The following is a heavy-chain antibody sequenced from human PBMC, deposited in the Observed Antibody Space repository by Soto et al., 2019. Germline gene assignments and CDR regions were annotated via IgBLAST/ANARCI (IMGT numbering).Heavy chain of an antibody. CDR1: GFTFSSYG. V-gene: IGHV3-30*18. D-gene: IGHD2-2*02. CDR3: AKGEVDCSSTSCYNDYYYYYMDV. CDR2: ISYDGSNK. Sequence: SLRLSCAASGFTFSSYGMHWVRQAPGKGLEWVAVISYDGSNKYYADSVKGRFTISRDNSKNTLYLQMNSLRAEDTAVYYCAKGEVDCSSTSCYNDYYYYYMDVWGKGTTVTVSS. J-gene: IGHJ6*03.